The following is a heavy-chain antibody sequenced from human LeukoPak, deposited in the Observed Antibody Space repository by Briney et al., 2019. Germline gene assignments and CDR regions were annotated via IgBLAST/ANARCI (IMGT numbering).Heavy chain of an antibody. V-gene: IGHV3-21*01. D-gene: IGHD3-3*01. J-gene: IGHJ5*02. CDR3: ARETYYDFWSGYKNNWFDP. CDR2: ISSSSSYI. CDR1: GFTFSSYS. Sequence: KTGGSLRLSCAASGFTFSSYSMNWVSQAPGKGLEWVSSISSSSSYIYYADSVKGRFTISRDNAKNSLYLQMNSLRAEDTAVYYCARETYYDFWSGYKNNWFDPWGQGTLVTVSS.